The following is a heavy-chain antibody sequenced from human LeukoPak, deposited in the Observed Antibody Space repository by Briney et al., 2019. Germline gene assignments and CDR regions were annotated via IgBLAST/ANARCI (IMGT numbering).Heavy chain of an antibody. V-gene: IGHV3-33*01. CDR3: ARGMCSSTSCYPNDY. Sequence: GGSLRLSCAASGFTFSSYGMHWVRQAPGKGLEWVAVIWYDGSNKYYADSVKGRSTISRDNSKNTLYLQMNSLRAEDTAVYYCARGMCSSTSCYPNDYWGQGTLVTVSS. J-gene: IGHJ4*02. CDR2: IWYDGSNK. D-gene: IGHD2-2*01. CDR1: GFTFSSYG.